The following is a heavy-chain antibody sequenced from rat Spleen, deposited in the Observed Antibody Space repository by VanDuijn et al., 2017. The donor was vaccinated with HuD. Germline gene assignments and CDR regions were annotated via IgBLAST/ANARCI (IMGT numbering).Heavy chain of an antibody. CDR3: ARDNYDGTYYYGFAY. Sequence: EVQLVESGGGLVQPGRSMKLSCAASGFTFSNSYMAWVRQAPTKGLEWVASISIGGYNTYYRDSVKGRFSISRDNAKSTLYLQMNSLKSEDTATYYCARDNYDGTYYYGFAYWGQGTLVAVSS. CDR1: GFTFSNSY. J-gene: IGHJ3*01. CDR2: ISIGGYNT. D-gene: IGHD1-12*02. V-gene: IGHV5-25*01.